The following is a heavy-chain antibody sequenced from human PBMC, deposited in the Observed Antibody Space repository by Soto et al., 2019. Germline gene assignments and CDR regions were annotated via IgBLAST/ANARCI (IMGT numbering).Heavy chain of an antibody. CDR1: GFTFSNSA. CDR3: AKSPTGYSSLFDY. D-gene: IGHD2-15*01. Sequence: EVQLLESGGCLVQPGGSLRLSCAATGFTFSNSAMTWVRQAPGKGLDWVSGISGSGGTTFYADSVKGRFTISRDNSKNTLYLQMNSLRAEDTAVYFCAKSPTGYSSLFDYWGQGTLVTVSS. CDR2: ISGSGGTT. V-gene: IGHV3-23*01. J-gene: IGHJ4*02.